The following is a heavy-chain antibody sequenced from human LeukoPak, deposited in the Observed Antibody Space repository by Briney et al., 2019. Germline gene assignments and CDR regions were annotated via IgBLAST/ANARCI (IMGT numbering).Heavy chain of an antibody. CDR2: INGGNGET. Sequence: ASVKVSCKGSGYTFSAYVLHWVRQPPGQSLEWRGWINGGNGETRYSENFHGRVTITRDEPAKTSFLELRSLGLEDTAVYYCARGWWDLGEIPFWGQGTLVTVSS. D-gene: IGHD1-26*01. V-gene: IGHV1-3*01. CDR3: ARGWWDLGEIPF. CDR1: GYTFSAYV. J-gene: IGHJ4*02.